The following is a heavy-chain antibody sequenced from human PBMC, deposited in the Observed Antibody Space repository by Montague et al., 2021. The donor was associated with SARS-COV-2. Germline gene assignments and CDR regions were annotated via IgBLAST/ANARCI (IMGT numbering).Heavy chain of an antibody. D-gene: IGHD3-22*01. CDR2: IHHSGST. CDR3: AKATLGITMIVVFMTAIDYYFDY. CDR1: GGSFSGYY. V-gene: IGHV4-34*01. Sequence: SETLSLTCAVYGGSFSGYYWSWIRQPPGKGLLWIGEIHHSGSTNYNPSLKSRVTISVDTSKNQFSLKLSSVTAADTAVYYCAKATLGITMIVVFMTAIDYYFDYWGQGTLVTVSS. J-gene: IGHJ4*02.